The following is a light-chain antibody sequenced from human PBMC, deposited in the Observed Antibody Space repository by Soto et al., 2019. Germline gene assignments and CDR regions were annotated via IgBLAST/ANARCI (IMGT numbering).Light chain of an antibody. Sequence: IVLTQSPGTLSLSPGETATLSCRASESLSPHSIAWYQQKPGQAPRLLIYGPSGRATGTPDRFSGSGSGTDFTLTITPLEPEDFVVYFCQQYDTSPITFGQGTRLEIK. CDR2: GPS. CDR3: QQYDTSPIT. V-gene: IGKV3-20*01. J-gene: IGKJ5*01. CDR1: ESLSPHS.